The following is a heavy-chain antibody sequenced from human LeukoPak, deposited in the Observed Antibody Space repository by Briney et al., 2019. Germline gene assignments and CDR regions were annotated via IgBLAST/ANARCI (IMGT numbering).Heavy chain of an antibody. D-gene: IGHD6-19*01. J-gene: IGHJ4*02. CDR3: ARDPYNSGWYDY. CDR1: GSSFTSYW. CDR2: IYPGDSDT. V-gene: IGHV5-51*01. Sequence: GASLKISSKGSGSSFTSYWIGWVRQMPGRGLGWMGIIYPGDSDTRYSPSFQGQVTISTDKSISTAYLQWSSLKASDTAMYYCARDPYNSGWYDYWGQGTLVTVSS.